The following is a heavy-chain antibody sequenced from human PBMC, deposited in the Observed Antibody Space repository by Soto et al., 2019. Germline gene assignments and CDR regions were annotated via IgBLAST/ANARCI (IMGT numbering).Heavy chain of an antibody. CDR3: ERASYRLDYVSSSLGFDP. CDR2: VDHSGST. Sequence: QVQLQESGPGLVKPSGTLSLTCTVSGESISSNYWWTLVRQPPGEGLEWIAEVDHSGSTHYTPSPKSRVTLPVHKSNIPASLTPSLVTPAHTAVHYCERASYRLDYVSSSLGFDPRGQGTLVNVLS. V-gene: IGHV4-4*02. J-gene: IGHJ5*01. D-gene: IGHD3-10*02. CDR1: GESISSNYW.